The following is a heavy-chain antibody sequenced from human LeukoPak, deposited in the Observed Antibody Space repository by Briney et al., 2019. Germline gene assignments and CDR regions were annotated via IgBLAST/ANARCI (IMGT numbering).Heavy chain of an antibody. CDR2: LYSGGKT. V-gene: IGHV3-53*01. D-gene: IGHD1-26*01. Sequence: GGSLRLSCAASGFIVNDNYMSWVRQAPGKGLEWVSALYSGGKTYYANSVKGRFTISGDNSENTLFLQMNNLRVEDTAVYYCAKQVGPSTTFDFWGQGTLVSVSS. J-gene: IGHJ4*02. CDR3: AKQVGPSTTFDF. CDR1: GFIVNDNY.